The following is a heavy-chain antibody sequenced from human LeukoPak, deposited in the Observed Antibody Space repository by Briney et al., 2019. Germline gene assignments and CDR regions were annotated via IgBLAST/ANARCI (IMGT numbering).Heavy chain of an antibody. CDR3: ARGYGDYGYYFDY. CDR2: IYHSGST. D-gene: IGHD4-17*01. CDR1: GGSISSGGYS. J-gene: IGHJ4*02. V-gene: IGHV4-30-2*01. Sequence: PSQTLSLTCAVSGGSISSGGYSWSWIRQPPGKGLEWIGYIYHSGSTYYNPSLKSRVTISVDRSKNQFSLKLSSVTAADTVVYYCARGYGDYGYYFDYWGQGTLVTVSS.